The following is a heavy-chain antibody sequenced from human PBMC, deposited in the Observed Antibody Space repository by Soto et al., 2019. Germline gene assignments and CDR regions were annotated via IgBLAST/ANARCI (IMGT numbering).Heavy chain of an antibody. CDR3: ATSAEGLLQHLVAFDI. CDR1: GYTFTSYD. Sequence: EASVKVSCKASGYTFTSYDINWVRQATGQGLEWMGWMNPNSGNTGYAQKFQGRVTMTRNTSISTAYMELSSLRFEDTAVYYCATSAEGLLQHLVAFDICGQGTMVTGSS. CDR2: MNPNSGNT. V-gene: IGHV1-8*01. J-gene: IGHJ3*02. D-gene: IGHD2-21*01.